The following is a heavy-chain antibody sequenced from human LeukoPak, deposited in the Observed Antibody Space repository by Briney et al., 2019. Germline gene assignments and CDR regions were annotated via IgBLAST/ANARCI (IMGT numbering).Heavy chain of an antibody. D-gene: IGHD3-10*01. J-gene: IGHJ5*02. CDR1: GGTFSSYA. CDR3: ARDPYGSGSYTPYYWFDP. CDR2: IIPIFGTA. Sequence: GASVKVSCKASGGTFSSYAISWVRQAPGQGLEWMGGIIPIFGTANYAQKFQGRVTITADESTSTAYMELSSLRSEDTAVYYCARDPYGSGSYTPYYWFDPWGQGTLVTVSS. V-gene: IGHV1-69*13.